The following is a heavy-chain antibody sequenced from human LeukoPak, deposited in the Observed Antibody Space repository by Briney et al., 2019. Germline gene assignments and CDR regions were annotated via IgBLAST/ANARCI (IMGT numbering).Heavy chain of an antibody. D-gene: IGHD6-19*01. CDR2: IIPIFGTA. CDR3: AREGSTSSGWYKY. J-gene: IGHJ4*02. V-gene: IGHV1-69*05. Sequence: ASVTVSCKASGGTFSSHAISWVRQAPGQGLEWMGGIIPIFGTANYAQKFQGRVTITTDESTSTAYMELSSLRSEDTAVYYCAREGSTSSGWYKYWGQGTLVTVSS. CDR1: GGTFSSHA.